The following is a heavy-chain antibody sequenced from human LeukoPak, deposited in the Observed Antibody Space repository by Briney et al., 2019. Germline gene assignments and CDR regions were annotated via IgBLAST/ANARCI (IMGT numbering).Heavy chain of an antibody. CDR2: IYYSGST. J-gene: IGHJ3*02. CDR3: ARGGRGYCSSTSCRRTEDAFDI. D-gene: IGHD2-2*01. Sequence: SETLSLTCTVSGGSISSYYWSWIRQPPGKGLEWIGYIYYSGSTNYNPSLKSRVTISVDTSKNQFSLKLSSVTAADTAVYYCARGGRGYCSSTSCRRTEDAFDIWGQGTMVTVTS. V-gene: IGHV4-59*01. CDR1: GGSISSYY.